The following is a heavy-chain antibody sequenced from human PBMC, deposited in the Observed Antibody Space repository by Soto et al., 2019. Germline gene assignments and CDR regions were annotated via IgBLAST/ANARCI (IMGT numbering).Heavy chain of an antibody. J-gene: IGHJ4*02. D-gene: IGHD2-2*03. Sequence: QIQLVQSGAEVKKPGASVKVSCKASGYTFTGFPIHWVHQAPGQRLEWMGWINAGSGKAESAQKFQGRVTINRDTSASTVYMELNSLRPEDTAVYYCARVEIVGFDYWGQGTLVTVSS. CDR2: INAGSGKA. V-gene: IGHV1-3*01. CDR1: GYTFTGFP. CDR3: ARVEIVGFDY.